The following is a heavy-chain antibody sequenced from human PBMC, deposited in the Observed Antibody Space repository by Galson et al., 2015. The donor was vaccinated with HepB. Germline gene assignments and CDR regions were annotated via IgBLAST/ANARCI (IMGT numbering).Heavy chain of an antibody. D-gene: IGHD3-10*01. CDR2: IWYDGNNK. Sequence: SLRLSCAASGFTFSSYGMHWVRQAPGKGLEWVAVIWYDGNNKYYEGSVKGRFTISRDNSKNTLYLQMNSLRAEDTAVYYCARDYYASGSYYFTGDYWGQGTLVTVSS. J-gene: IGHJ4*02. CDR1: GFTFSSYG. CDR3: ARDYYASGSYYFTGDY. V-gene: IGHV3-33*01.